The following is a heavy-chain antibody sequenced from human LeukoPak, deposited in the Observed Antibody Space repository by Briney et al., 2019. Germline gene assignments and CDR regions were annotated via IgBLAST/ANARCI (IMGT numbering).Heavy chain of an antibody. Sequence: PSETLSLTCTVSGDSTNNFHRSWIRQPPGKGLEWIGHIFNSGGSKYNPSLKSRATISIDMSKNDLSLELTSVTAADTAVYYCARLLPAAFYQGMDVWGQGTTVTVSS. D-gene: IGHD2-2*01. CDR2: IFNSGGS. V-gene: IGHV4-59*01. CDR3: ARLLPAAFYQGMDV. J-gene: IGHJ6*02. CDR1: GDSTNNFH.